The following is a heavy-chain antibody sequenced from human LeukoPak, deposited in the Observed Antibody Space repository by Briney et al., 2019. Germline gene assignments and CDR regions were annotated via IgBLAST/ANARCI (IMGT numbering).Heavy chain of an antibody. D-gene: IGHD1-14*01. J-gene: IGHJ5*02. V-gene: IGHV4-4*07. CDR3: AREPIKGWFDP. CDR1: GGSFSTYY. Sequence: SETLSLTCTVSGGSFSTYYWSWIRQPAGKGLEWIGRIYTSGSTNYNPSLKSRLTMSVDTSKNHFSLKLSSVTAADTAVYYCAREPIKGWFDPWGQGTLVTVSS. CDR2: IYTSGST.